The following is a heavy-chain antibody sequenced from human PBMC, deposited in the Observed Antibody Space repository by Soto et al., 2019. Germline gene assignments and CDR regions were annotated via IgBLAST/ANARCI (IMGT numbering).Heavy chain of an antibody. D-gene: IGHD6-13*01. CDR3: GRELLSGLYSSSWYVEY. Sequence: GGSLRLSCAASGFTFSSYGMHWVRQAPGKGLEWVAVIWFDGSDKYYADSVKGRFSISRDNSMHTLYLQMNSLRGEDTAVYYCGRELLSGLYSSSWYVEYWGQGTLVTVSS. J-gene: IGHJ4*02. CDR2: IWFDGSDK. CDR1: GFTFSSYG. V-gene: IGHV3-33*01.